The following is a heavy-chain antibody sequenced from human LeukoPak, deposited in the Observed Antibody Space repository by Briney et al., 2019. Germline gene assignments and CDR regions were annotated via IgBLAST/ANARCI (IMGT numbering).Heavy chain of an antibody. CDR3: AKDPRYDILTGLRPEAPLDY. J-gene: IGHJ4*02. D-gene: IGHD3-9*01. CDR1: GFTFSSYW. V-gene: IGHV3-74*01. Sequence: PGGSLRLSCAASGFTFSSYWMHWVRQAPGKGLLWVSRINTDGSSTCYADSVKGRFTISRDNSKNTLYLQMNSLRAEDTAVYYCAKDPRYDILTGLRPEAPLDYWGQGTLVTVSS. CDR2: INTDGSST.